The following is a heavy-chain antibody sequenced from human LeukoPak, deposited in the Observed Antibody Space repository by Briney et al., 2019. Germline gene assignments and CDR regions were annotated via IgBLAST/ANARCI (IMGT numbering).Heavy chain of an antibody. V-gene: IGHV4-59*08. CDR2: IYYSGST. D-gene: IGHD3-10*01. Sequence: SETLSLTCTVSGGSISSYYWSWIRQPPGKGLEWIGYIYYSGSTNYNPSLKSRVTISVDTSKNQFSLKLSSVTAADTAVYYCARIFSYGVYVDYWGQGTLVTVSS. J-gene: IGHJ4*02. CDR1: GGSISSYY. CDR3: ARIFSYGVYVDY.